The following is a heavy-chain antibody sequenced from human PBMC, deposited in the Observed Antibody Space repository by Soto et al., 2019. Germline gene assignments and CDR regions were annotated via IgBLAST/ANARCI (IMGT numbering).Heavy chain of an antibody. CDR3: AKARTGTRAYYYGMDV. J-gene: IGHJ6*02. CDR2: ISGSGGST. V-gene: IGHV3-23*01. CDR1: GFTFSSYA. D-gene: IGHD1-1*01. Sequence: EVQLLESGGGLVQPGGSLRLSCAASGFTFSSYAMSWVRQAPGKGLEWVSAISGSGGSTYYADSVKGRFTISRDNSKNTLYLQMNSLRAEDTAVYYCAKARTGTRAYYYGMDVWGQGTTVTVSS.